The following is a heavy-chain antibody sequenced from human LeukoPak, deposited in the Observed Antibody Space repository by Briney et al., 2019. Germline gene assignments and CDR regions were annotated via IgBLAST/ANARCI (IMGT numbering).Heavy chain of an antibody. D-gene: IGHD5-18*01. J-gene: IGHJ5*02. CDR3: ASLDTAKQPLANH. CDR1: GFTFGKYW. Sequence: PGGSLRLSCVASGFTFGKYWMSWVRQAPGKGLEWVANIREERGQECYVDSVKGRFTISKNSAKNSLYLQMNTLRVEDTAMYYCASLDTAKQPLANHWGQGTLVTVSS. CDR2: IREERGQE. V-gene: IGHV3-7*03.